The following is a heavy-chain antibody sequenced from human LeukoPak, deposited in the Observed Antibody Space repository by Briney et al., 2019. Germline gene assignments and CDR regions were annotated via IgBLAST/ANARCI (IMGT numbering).Heavy chain of an antibody. V-gene: IGHV3-15*01. CDR3: TTTLLY. CDR1: GFTFSSYA. Sequence: GGSLRLSCAASGFTFSSYAMSWVRQAPGKGLEWVGRITRKTDGGTTDYAAPVKGRFTISRDDSKNTLYLQMNSLKTEDTAVYYCTTTLLYWGQGTLVTVSS. J-gene: IGHJ4*02. D-gene: IGHD2/OR15-2a*01. CDR2: ITRKTDGGTT.